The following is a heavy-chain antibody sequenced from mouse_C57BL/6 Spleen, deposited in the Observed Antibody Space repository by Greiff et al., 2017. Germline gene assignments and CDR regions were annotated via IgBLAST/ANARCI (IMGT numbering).Heavy chain of an antibody. D-gene: IGHD1-1*02. Sequence: EVQLVESGGGLVKPGGSLKLSCAASGFTFSDYGMHWVRQAPEKGLEWVAYISSGSSTIYYADTVKGRFTISRDNAKKTLFLQMTRLRSEDTAMYYCAREPWSRYQMVYYFDYWGQGTTLTVSS. CDR1: GFTFSDYG. V-gene: IGHV5-17*01. CDR2: ISSGSSTI. J-gene: IGHJ2*01. CDR3: AREPWSRYQMVYYFDY.